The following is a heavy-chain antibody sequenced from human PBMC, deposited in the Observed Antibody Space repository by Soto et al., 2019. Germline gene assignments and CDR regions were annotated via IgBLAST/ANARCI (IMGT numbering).Heavy chain of an antibody. CDR1: GATLDTVIKYG. D-gene: IGHD5-12*01. CDR3: ARGAATKRLVLMYDALEL. CDR2: IIPVFGAA. Sequence: QVQLVQSGAEVKKPGSSVRVSCKASGATLDTVIKYGITWVRQAPGQGLEWMGGIIPVFGAANHAQKFQGRVTISADDSTRTVNMELSSLRSEDKAVYYCARGAATKRLVLMYDALELWGQGTMVTVSS. V-gene: IGHV1-69*12. J-gene: IGHJ3*01.